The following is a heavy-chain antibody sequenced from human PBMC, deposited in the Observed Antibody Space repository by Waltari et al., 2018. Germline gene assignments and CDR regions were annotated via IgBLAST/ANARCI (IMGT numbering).Heavy chain of an antibody. Sequence: QLQLQESGPGLVKPSETLSLTCTVSGGSISSSSYYWGWIRQPPGKGLEWIGSIYYSGSTYYNPSLKSRVTISVDTSKNQFSLKLSSVTAADTAVYYCARLGSGYSYFDYWGQGTLVIVSS. D-gene: IGHD3-22*01. CDR1: GGSISSSSYY. J-gene: IGHJ4*02. V-gene: IGHV4-39*07. CDR3: ARLGSGYSYFDY. CDR2: IYYSGST.